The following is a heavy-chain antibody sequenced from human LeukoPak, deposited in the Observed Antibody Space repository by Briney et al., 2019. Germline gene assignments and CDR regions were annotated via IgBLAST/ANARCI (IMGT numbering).Heavy chain of an antibody. CDR2: IDHSGST. CDR3: ARQAGGY. Sequence: SSETLSLTCAVYGGSFSGYYWSWIRQPPGKGLEWIGEIDHSGSTNYNPSLKSRVTISVDTSKNQFPLKLNSVTAADTAVYYCARQAGGYWGQGTLVTVSS. CDR1: GGSFSGYY. V-gene: IGHV4-34*01. J-gene: IGHJ4*02. D-gene: IGHD6-13*01.